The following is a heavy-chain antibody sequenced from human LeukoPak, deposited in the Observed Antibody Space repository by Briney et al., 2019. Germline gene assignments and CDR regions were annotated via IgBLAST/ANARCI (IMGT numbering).Heavy chain of an antibody. D-gene: IGHD5-18*01. CDR1: GFTFSSYS. CDR2: ISSSSSTI. V-gene: IGHV3-48*01. CDR3: AREGYSYGIDY. Sequence: GGSLRLSCAASGFTFSSYSINWVRQAPGKGLEWVSYISSSSSTIYYADSVKGRFTISRDNAKNSLYLQMNSLRAEDTAVYYCAREGYSYGIDYWGQGTLVTVSS. J-gene: IGHJ4*02.